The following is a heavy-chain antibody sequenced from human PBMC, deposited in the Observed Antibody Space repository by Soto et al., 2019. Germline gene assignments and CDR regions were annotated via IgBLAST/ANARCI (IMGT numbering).Heavy chain of an antibody. CDR1: GYTLTELS. J-gene: IGHJ4*02. V-gene: IGHV1-24*01. D-gene: IGHD3-9*01. CDR2: FDPEDGET. CDR3: ATESTYDILTGYYFSFDY. Sequence: AASVKVSCKVSGYTLTELSMHWVRQAPGKGLEWMGGFDPEDGETIYAQKFQGRVTMTEDTSTDTAYMELSSLRSEDTAVYYCATESTYDILTGYYFSFDYWGQGTLVTVSS.